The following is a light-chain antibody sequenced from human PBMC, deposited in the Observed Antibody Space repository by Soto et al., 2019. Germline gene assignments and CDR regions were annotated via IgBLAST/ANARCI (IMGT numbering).Light chain of an antibody. V-gene: IGLV2-14*01. J-gene: IGLJ2*01. CDR2: EVN. CDR3: SSYTSSSTPVV. Sequence: QSALTQPASVSGSLGQSITIFCTGTSSDVGGYNYVSWYQQHPGKVPKLIIYEVNNRPSGVSNRFSASKFANTASLTISGLQADDEADYYCSSYTSSSTPVVFGGGTKVTVL. CDR1: SSDVGGYNY.